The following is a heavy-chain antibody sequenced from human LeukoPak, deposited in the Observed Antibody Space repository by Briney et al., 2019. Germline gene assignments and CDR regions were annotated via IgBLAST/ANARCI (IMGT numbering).Heavy chain of an antibody. CDR3: ARVVGYSSGWHYYYYYMDV. Sequence: SQTLSLTCAISGDSVSSNSAAWNWIRQSPSRGLEWLGRTYYRSKWYNDYAVSVKSRITINPDTSKNQFSLQLNSVTPEDTAVYYCARVVGYSSGWHYYYYYMDVWGKGTTVTVSS. J-gene: IGHJ6*03. CDR2: TYYRSKWYN. CDR1: GDSVSSNSAA. V-gene: IGHV6-1*01. D-gene: IGHD6-25*01.